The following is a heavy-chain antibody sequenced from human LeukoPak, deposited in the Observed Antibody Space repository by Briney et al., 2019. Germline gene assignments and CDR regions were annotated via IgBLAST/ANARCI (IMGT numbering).Heavy chain of an antibody. V-gene: IGHV4-4*07. J-gene: IGHJ5*02. CDR1: GDSITYFY. Sequence: PSETLSLTCSVSGDSITYFYWSWIRQPAGKGLEWIGRIYTSGSTNYNPSLKSRVTISVDTSKNQFSLKLSSVTAADTAVYYCARDLSYYYDSSGYYSSNWFDPWGQGTLVTVSS. CDR2: IYTSGST. CDR3: ARDLSYYYDSSGYYSSNWFDP. D-gene: IGHD3-22*01.